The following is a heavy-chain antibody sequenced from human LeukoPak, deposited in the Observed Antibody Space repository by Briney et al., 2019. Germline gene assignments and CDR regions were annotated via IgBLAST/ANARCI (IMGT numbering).Heavy chain of an antibody. D-gene: IGHD6-19*01. CDR2: INYSGST. V-gene: IGHV4-39*01. CDR1: AGSISSSSYY. CDR3: ARHERRAVEFFDY. Sequence: PSETLSLTCSVSAGSISSSSYYWGWIRQAPGKGLEWIGTINYSGSTYYNPSLKSRVTLSVDTSKNRFSLKLSSVTAADTAVYYCARHERRAVEFFDYWGQGTLVAPSA. J-gene: IGHJ4*02.